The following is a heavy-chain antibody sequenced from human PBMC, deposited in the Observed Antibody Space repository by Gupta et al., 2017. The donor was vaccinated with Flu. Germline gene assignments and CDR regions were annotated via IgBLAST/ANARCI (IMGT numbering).Heavy chain of an antibody. D-gene: IGHD6-19*01. J-gene: IGHJ6*02. V-gene: IGHV6-1*01. CDR2: TYYRSKWYN. CDR3: ARVGDAVPRSGWYGNYYYYYGRDV. CDR1: GDSVSSNSAA. Sequence: VPLPQSGPGLVTPSQTLSLTCAISGDSVSSNSAAWNWIRPSPSRGLEWLGRTYYRSKWYNDYAVSVKSRITINPDTSKNQVSLQLNSVTPEDTAVYYCARVGDAVPRSGWYGNYYYYYGRDVWGQGTTVTVSS.